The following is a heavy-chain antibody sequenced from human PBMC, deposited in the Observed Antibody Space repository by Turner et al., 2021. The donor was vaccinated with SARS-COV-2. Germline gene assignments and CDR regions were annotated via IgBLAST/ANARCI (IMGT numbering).Heavy chain of an antibody. J-gene: IGHJ4*02. CDR1: GFTFSNW. CDR3: ARDPNSGASL. CDR2: IKQDGSEK. V-gene: IGHV3-7*04. D-gene: IGHD2-15*01. Sequence: EEQLVESGGGLVQPGGSLRLSCTASGFTFSNWMHWVRQAPGKGLEWVANIKQDGSEKYFVDSVKGRFTISGDNAKNSLYLQMNSLKAEDTAVYYCARDPNSGASLWGQGILVTVSS.